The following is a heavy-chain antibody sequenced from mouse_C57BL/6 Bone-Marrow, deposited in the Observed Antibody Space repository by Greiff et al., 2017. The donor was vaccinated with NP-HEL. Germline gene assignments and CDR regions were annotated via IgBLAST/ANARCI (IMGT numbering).Heavy chain of an antibody. CDR3: ADDYDDAGDY. J-gene: IGHJ4*01. CDR2: IYPRSGNT. Sequence: LQESGAELARPGASVKLSCKASGYTFTSYGISWVKQRTGQGLEWIGEIYPRSGNTYYNEKFKGKATLTADKSSSTAYMELRSLTSEDSAVYFCADDYDDAGDYWGQGTSVTVSS. V-gene: IGHV1-81*01. D-gene: IGHD2-4*01. CDR1: GYTFTSYG.